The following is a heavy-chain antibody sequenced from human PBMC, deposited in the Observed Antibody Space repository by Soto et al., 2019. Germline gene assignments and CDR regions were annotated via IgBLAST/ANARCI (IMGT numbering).Heavy chain of an antibody. V-gene: IGHV3-7*03. J-gene: IGHJ6*02. D-gene: IGHD3-3*01. CDR2: IKQDGSEK. Sequence: GGSLRLSCAASGFTFSSYWMSWVRQAPGKGLEWVANIKQDGSEKYYVDSVKGRFTISRDNAKNSLYLQMNSLRAEDTAVYYCARYRITIFGVVIPYYYGMDVWGQGTTVTVSS. CDR3: ARYRITIFGVVIPYYYGMDV. CDR1: GFTFSSYW.